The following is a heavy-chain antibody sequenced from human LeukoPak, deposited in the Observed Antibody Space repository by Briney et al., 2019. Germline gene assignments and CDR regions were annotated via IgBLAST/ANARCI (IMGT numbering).Heavy chain of an antibody. Sequence: ASVKASCKASGYTFTGYYMHWVRQAPGQGLEWMGWINPNSGGTNYAQKFQGRVTMTRDTSISTAYMELSRLRSDDTAVYYCASHIIGYCSSTSCYELDYWGQGTLVTVSS. J-gene: IGHJ4*02. D-gene: IGHD2-2*01. CDR2: INPNSGGT. CDR3: ASHIIGYCSSTSCYELDY. V-gene: IGHV1-2*02. CDR1: GYTFTGYY.